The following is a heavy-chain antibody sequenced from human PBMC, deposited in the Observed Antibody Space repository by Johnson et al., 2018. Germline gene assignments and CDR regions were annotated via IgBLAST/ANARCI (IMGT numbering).Heavy chain of an antibody. Sequence: QVQLVESGGGVVQPGRSLRLSCAASGFTFSSYAMHWVRQAPGKGLEWVAVISYDGSNKYYADSVKGRFTISRDNSKNTLYLQMNSLRAEDTAVYYCENGRDPYYYYYMDVWGKGTTV. D-gene: IGHD1-26*01. CDR3: ENGRDPYYYYYMDV. CDR1: GFTFSSYA. CDR2: ISYDGSNK. J-gene: IGHJ6*03. V-gene: IGHV3-30-3*02.